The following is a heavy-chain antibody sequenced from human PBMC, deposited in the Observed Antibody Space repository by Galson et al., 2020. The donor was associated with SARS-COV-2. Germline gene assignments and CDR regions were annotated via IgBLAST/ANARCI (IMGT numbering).Heavy chain of an antibody. CDR2: SNTKADGGTT. D-gene: IGHD3-10*01. J-gene: IGHJ4*02. CDR1: GFTFSNVV. Sequence: GGYLRLSCAASGFTFSNVVLTWVRQGPGKGLEWVPLSNTKADGGTTDYAAPVKGRFIISRDDSKNTLHLQMNSLKAEDTAVYYCITKYDVYGSGIVSGGLKWCQGTLVTVSS. CDR3: ITKYDVYGSGIVSGGLK. V-gene: IGHV3-15*01.